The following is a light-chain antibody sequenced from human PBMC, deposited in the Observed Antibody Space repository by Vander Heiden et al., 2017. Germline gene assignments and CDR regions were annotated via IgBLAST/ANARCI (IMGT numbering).Light chain of an antibody. Sequence: SVLSPPPSVSGATGQRVTISGTGSSSNSGAGYDGHSYQQLPGKAPKLLINGNSSRPSGVPDRFSGSKSGTAASLAITGLQAEDEADYYCQSYYSSRSVWVFGGGTKLTVL. V-gene: IGLV1-40*01. J-gene: IGLJ3*02. CDR2: GNS. CDR1: SSNSGAGYD. CDR3: QSYYSSRSVWV.